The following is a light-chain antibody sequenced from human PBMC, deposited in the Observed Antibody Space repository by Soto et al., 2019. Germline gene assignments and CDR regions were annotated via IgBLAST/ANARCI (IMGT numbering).Light chain of an antibody. CDR1: QSVSRQ. Sequence: EILMTQSPATLSVSPGERATLSCRASQSVSRQLAWYQQKPGQAPRLLIYDASNRATGIPARFSGSGSGTDFTLTISSLEHEDFAVYYCQQRNNWHPVTFGGGTKVDIK. J-gene: IGKJ4*01. CDR2: DAS. CDR3: QQRNNWHPVT. V-gene: IGKV3-11*01.